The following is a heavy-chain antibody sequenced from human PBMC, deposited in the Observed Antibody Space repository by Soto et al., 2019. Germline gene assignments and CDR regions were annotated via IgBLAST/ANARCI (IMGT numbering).Heavy chain of an antibody. CDR2: IYYSGST. CDR3: ARAYGYYFDY. J-gene: IGHJ4*02. CDR1: GTSISNYY. Sequence: SATLSLTCTVCGTSISNYYCRWLQEPPGKGLEWIGYIYYSGSTNYNPSLKSRVTISVDTSKNQFSLKLSSVTAADTAVYYCARAYGYYFDYWGQGTLVTVS. D-gene: IGHD4-17*01. V-gene: IGHV4-59*01.